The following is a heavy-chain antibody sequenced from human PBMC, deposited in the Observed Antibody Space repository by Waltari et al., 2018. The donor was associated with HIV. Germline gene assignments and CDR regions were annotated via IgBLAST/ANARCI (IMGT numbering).Heavy chain of an antibody. Sequence: EVQVVETGGGLIRPGGSLRLSCAASGFSVSTTYLSWVRQAPGTGLEWVSVIYSDGDTSYGDSVKGRFTMSRDKSKNTVFLQMNSLRVEDTAVYYCARGREYSYGPVSYWGQGALVTVSS. CDR3: ARGREYSYGPVSY. D-gene: IGHD5-18*01. J-gene: IGHJ4*02. CDR1: GFSVSTTY. CDR2: IYSDGDT. V-gene: IGHV3-53*02.